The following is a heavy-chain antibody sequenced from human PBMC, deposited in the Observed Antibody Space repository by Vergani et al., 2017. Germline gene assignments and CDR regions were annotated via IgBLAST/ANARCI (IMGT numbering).Heavy chain of an antibody. D-gene: IGHD3-3*01. CDR2: INAGNGNT. CDR1: GYTFTSYA. V-gene: IGHV1-3*01. Sequence: QVQLVQSGAEVKKPGASVKVSCKASGYTFTSYAMHWVRQAPGQRLEWMGWINAGNGNTKYSQKFQGRVTLTRDTAASTAYMELSSLRSEDTGVYYCARILFAGVKAMDVWGQGTTVTVSS. J-gene: IGHJ6*02. CDR3: ARILFAGVKAMDV.